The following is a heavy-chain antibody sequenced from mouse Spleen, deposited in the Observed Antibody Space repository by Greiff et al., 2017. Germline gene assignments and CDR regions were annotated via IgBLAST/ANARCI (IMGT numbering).Heavy chain of an antibody. D-gene: IGHD1-1*02. V-gene: IGHV1-76*01. CDR2: IYPGSGNT. Sequence: QVQLQQSGAELVRPGASVKLSCKASGYTFTDYYINWVKQRPGQGLEWIARIYPGSGNTYYNEKFKGKATLTAEKSSSTAYMQLSSLTSEDSAVYFCARSRYGSNYFDYWGQGTTLTVSS. CDR3: ARSRYGSNYFDY. J-gene: IGHJ2*01. CDR1: GYTFTDYY.